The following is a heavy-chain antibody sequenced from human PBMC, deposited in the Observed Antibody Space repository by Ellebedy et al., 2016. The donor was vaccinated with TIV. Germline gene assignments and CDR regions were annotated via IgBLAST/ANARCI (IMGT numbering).Heavy chain of an antibody. CDR1: GYSFTSYW. Sequence: GESLKISXKGSGYSFTSYWIGWVRQMPGKGLEWMGIIYPGDSDTRYSPSFQGQVTISADKSISTAYLQWSSLKASDTAMYYCARILEHYYDSSGYYYAYFQHWGQGTLVTVSS. CDR3: ARILEHYYDSSGYYYAYFQH. J-gene: IGHJ1*01. D-gene: IGHD3-22*01. CDR2: IYPGDSDT. V-gene: IGHV5-51*01.